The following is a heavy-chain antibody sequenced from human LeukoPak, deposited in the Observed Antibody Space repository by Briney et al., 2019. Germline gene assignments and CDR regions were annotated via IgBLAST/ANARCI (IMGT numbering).Heavy chain of an antibody. V-gene: IGHV3-21*01. D-gene: IGHD1-26*01. J-gene: IGHJ4*02. CDR3: ATPRGSGSYLAFDY. CDR2: ISSSSSYI. CDR1: GFTFSSYS. Sequence: GGSLRLSCAASGFTFSSYSMNWVRQAPGKGLEWVSSISSSSSYIYYADSVKGRFTISRDNAKNSLYLQMNSLRAEDTAVYYCATPRGSGSYLAFDYWGQGTLVTVSS.